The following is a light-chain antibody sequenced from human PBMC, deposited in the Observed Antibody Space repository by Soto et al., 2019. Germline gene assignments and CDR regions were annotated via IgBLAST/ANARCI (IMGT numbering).Light chain of an antibody. J-gene: IGKJ4*01. Sequence: EILMTPSPAPLSVSPGERATLSCRASQSVTNSYLAWYQQKPGQAPRLLIFGASTRAAGIPARFSGSGSGTEFTLTISSLQSEDFAVYYCQQYSNWPLTFGGGTKVDIK. CDR1: QSVTNSY. CDR2: GAS. CDR3: QQYSNWPLT. V-gene: IGKV3-15*01.